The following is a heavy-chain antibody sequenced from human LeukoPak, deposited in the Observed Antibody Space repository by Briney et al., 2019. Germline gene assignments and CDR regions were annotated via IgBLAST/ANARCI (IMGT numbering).Heavy chain of an antibody. D-gene: IGHD3-10*02. J-gene: IGHJ4*02. V-gene: IGHV3-7*01. Sequence: PGGSLRLSCAASGFTFSSYWMSWVRQAPGKGLEWVANIKQDGSEKYYVDSVKGRFTLSRDNAKNSLYLQMNSLRAEDTAVYYCARYVPEYYFDYWGQGTLVTVSS. CDR1: GFTFSSYW. CDR3: ARYVPEYYFDY. CDR2: IKQDGSEK.